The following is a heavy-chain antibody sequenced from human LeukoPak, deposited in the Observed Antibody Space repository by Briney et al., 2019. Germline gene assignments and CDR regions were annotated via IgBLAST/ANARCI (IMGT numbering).Heavy chain of an antibody. V-gene: IGHV4-59*01. CDR3: ARGYGNRQWLVGF. Sequence: SETLSLTCTVSGGSISTYYWSWIRQPPGKGLEWIGYIFDAGSTNYNPSLQGRISISVDTSKSQFSLNLTSVTAADTAVYYCARGYGNRQWLVGFWGQGTLVTVSS. J-gene: IGHJ4*02. D-gene: IGHD6-19*01. CDR1: GGSISTYY. CDR2: IFDAGST.